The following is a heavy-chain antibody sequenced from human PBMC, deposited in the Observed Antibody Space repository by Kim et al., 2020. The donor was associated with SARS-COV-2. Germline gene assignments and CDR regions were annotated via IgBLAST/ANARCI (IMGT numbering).Heavy chain of an antibody. V-gene: IGHV1-18*01. CDR3: ARGASSGRSWYFDL. Sequence: AQKLQGRVTMTTDTSTSTAYMELRSLRSDDTAVYYCARGASSGRSWYFDLWGRGTLVTVSS. D-gene: IGHD1-26*01. J-gene: IGHJ2*01.